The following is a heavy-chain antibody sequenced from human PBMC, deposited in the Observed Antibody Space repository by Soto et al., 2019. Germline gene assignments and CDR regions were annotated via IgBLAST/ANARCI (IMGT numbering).Heavy chain of an antibody. D-gene: IGHD3-10*01. J-gene: IGHJ4*02. CDR1: GGSFSGYY. CDR3: ARGGFYYFDY. Sequence: PSETLSLTCVVYGGSFSGYYWSWIRQPPGKGLEWIGEINHSGSTNYNPSLKSRVTISVDTSKNQFSLKLSSVTAADTAVYYCARGGFYYFDYWGQGTLVTVSS. V-gene: IGHV4-34*01. CDR2: INHSGST.